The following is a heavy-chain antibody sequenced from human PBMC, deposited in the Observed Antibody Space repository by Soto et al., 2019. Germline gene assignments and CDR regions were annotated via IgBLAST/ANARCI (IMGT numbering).Heavy chain of an antibody. D-gene: IGHD4-17*01. Sequence: ASVKVSCNASGYTFTGYYMHWVRQAPGQGLEWMGWINPNSGGTNYAQKFQGRVTMTRDTSISTAYMELSRLRSDDTAVYYCARVQSTVVTPYYYYGMDVWGQGTTVTVS. V-gene: IGHV1-2*02. J-gene: IGHJ6*02. CDR2: INPNSGGT. CDR3: ARVQSTVVTPYYYYGMDV. CDR1: GYTFTGYY.